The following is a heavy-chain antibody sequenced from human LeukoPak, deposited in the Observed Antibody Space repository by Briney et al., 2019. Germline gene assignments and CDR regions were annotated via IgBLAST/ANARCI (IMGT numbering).Heavy chain of an antibody. D-gene: IGHD5-12*01. J-gene: IGHJ4*02. V-gene: IGHV3-30-3*01. CDR2: ISYDGSNK. CDR3: ARAAGGYSTSSFDY. CDR1: GFTFSSYA. Sequence: GRSLRLSCAASGFTFSSYAMHWVRQAPGKGLEWVAVISYDGSNKYYADSVKGRFTISRDNSKNTLYLQMNSLRAEDTAVYYCARAAGGYSTSSFDYWGQGTLVTVSS.